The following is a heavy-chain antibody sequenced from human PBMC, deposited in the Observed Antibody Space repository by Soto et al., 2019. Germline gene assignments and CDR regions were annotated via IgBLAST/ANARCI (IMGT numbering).Heavy chain of an antibody. V-gene: IGHV1-69*12. CDR1: GGTFSNSA. CDR2: IIPIFGST. J-gene: IGHJ5*02. D-gene: IGHD3-3*01. CDR3: ARDGDLRSDFWSGPLGGGWFDP. Sequence: QVQLVQSGAEVRKPGSSVKVVCKASGGTFSNSAITWVRQAPGQGLEWVGGIIPIFGSTNYAQKFQGRVTITADESTSIAYMELSSLTSEDTAVYYCARDGDLRSDFWSGPLGGGWFDPWGQGTLVTVSS.